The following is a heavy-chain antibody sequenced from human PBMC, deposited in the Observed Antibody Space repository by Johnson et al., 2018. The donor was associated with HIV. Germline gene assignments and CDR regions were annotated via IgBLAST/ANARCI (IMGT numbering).Heavy chain of an antibody. Sequence: EVQLVESGGGLIQPGGSLRLSCAASGFTVSSNYMSWVRQAPGKGLEWVSVIYSGGSTYYADSVKGRFTISRDNSKNTLYLQMNSLRAEDTAVYYCARRMVQGVIITSGAFDIWGQGTMVTVSS. CDR1: GFTVSSNY. J-gene: IGHJ3*02. CDR2: IYSGGST. CDR3: ARRMVQGVIITSGAFDI. D-gene: IGHD3-10*01. V-gene: IGHV3-66*03.